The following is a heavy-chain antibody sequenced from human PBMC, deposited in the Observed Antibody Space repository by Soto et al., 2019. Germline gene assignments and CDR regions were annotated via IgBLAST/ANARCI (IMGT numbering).Heavy chain of an antibody. J-gene: IGHJ6*02. Sequence: ASVKVSCKASGGTFSSYTISWVRQAPGQGLEWMGRIIPILGIANYAQKFQGRVTITADKSTSTAYMELSSLRSEDTAVYYCARDPGYSGSYYYYYYGMDVWGQGTTVTVSS. CDR2: IIPILGIA. D-gene: IGHD1-26*01. CDR1: GGTFSSYT. CDR3: ARDPGYSGSYYYYYYGMDV. V-gene: IGHV1-69*04.